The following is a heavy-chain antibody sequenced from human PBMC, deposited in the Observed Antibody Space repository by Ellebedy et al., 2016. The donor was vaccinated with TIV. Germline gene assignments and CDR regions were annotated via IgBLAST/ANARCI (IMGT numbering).Heavy chain of an antibody. Sequence: GGSLRLSCAASGFTFSSNYMSWVRQAPGRGLEWISYITSGSEVISYADSVKGRFTISRDNSKNTLYLQMNSLRAEDTAVYYCARDGRQLVLLVGWFDPWGQGTLVTVSS. V-gene: IGHV3-48*01. CDR2: ITSGSEVI. J-gene: IGHJ5*02. CDR1: GFTFSSNY. D-gene: IGHD6-13*01. CDR3: ARDGRQLVLLVGWFDP.